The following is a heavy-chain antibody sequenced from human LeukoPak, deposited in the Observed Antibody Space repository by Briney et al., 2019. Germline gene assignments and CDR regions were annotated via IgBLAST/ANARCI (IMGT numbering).Heavy chain of an antibody. Sequence: APQTLSLTRTVSGGSISSGGYYWSWIRQHPGKGLEWIGYISYSGSTYYNPSLKSRVTISVDTSKNQFSLKLSSVTAADTAVYYCARDLTYGDYHYYGMDVWGQGTTATVSS. V-gene: IGHV4-31*03. CDR1: GGSISSGGYY. D-gene: IGHD4-17*01. CDR3: ARDLTYGDYHYYGMDV. J-gene: IGHJ6*02. CDR2: ISYSGST.